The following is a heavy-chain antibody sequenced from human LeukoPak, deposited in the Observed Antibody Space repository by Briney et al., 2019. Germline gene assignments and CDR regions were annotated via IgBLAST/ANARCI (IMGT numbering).Heavy chain of an antibody. J-gene: IGHJ4*02. CDR1: GFAVSSNY. CDR2: IYRAGDT. V-gene: IGHV3-53*01. Sequence: PGGSLRLSCAASGFAVSSNYMSWVRQAPGKGPEWVSVIYRAGDTYYAGSVKGRFTISRDNSKNTLYLQMNSLRVEDTAVYYCARGEGGILATPEDYWGQGTLVTVSS. D-gene: IGHD1-14*01. CDR3: ARGEGGILATPEDY.